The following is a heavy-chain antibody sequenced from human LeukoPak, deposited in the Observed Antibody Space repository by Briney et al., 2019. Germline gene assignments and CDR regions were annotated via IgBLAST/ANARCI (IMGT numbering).Heavy chain of an antibody. D-gene: IGHD2-15*01. CDR1: GGSISSYY. CDR2: INHSGST. J-gene: IGHJ4*02. Sequence: SETLSLTCTVSGGSISSYYWSWIRQPPGKGLEWIGEINHSGSTNYNPALKSRVTISVDTSKNQFSLKLSSVSAADTAVYYCARGSGGNFDYWGQGTLVTVSS. CDR3: ARGSGGNFDY. V-gene: IGHV4-34*01.